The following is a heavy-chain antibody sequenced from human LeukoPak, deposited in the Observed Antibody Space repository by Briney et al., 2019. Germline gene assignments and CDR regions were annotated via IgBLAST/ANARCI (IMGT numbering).Heavy chain of an antibody. J-gene: IGHJ4*02. CDR1: GYTFTSYG. CDR2: ISGNNGDT. D-gene: IGHD3-16*01. Sequence: SVKISCKTSGYTFTSYGVSWVRQAPGQGLEWMGWISGNNGDTNYAQKLQGRITMTIDKSTSTADMELRNLRSDDTAVYYCARGGDYFDNWGQGTLVTVSS. CDR3: ARGGDYFDN. V-gene: IGHV1-18*01.